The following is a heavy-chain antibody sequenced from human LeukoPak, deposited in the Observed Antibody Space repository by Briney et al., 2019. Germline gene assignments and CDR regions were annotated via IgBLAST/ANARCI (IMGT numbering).Heavy chain of an antibody. J-gene: IGHJ4*02. CDR3: ARALYYYDSSGYLS. Sequence: SETLSLTCAVYGGSFSGYYWSWIRQPPGKGLEWIGEINHSGSTNYNPSLKSRVTISVDTSKNQFSLKLSSVTAADTAVYYCARALYYYDSSGYLSWGQGTLVTVSS. D-gene: IGHD3-22*01. CDR2: INHSGST. V-gene: IGHV4-34*01. CDR1: GGSFSGYY.